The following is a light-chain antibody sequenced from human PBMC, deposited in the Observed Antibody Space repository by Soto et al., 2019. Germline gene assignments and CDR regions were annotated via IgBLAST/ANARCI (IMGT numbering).Light chain of an antibody. CDR1: QSISSY. CDR2: AAS. V-gene: IGKV1-39*01. J-gene: IGKJ1*01. Sequence: DIQMTQSPSSLSASVGDRVTITCRASQSISSYLNWYQQKPGKAPKLLIYAASSLQSGVPSRFSGSGSGTDFTLTSSSLQPKDFATYYCQQSYSTPPTFGQGTKVYIK. CDR3: QQSYSTPPT.